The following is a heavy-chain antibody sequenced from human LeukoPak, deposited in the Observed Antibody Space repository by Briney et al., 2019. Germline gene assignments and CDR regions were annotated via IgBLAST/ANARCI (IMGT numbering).Heavy chain of an antibody. J-gene: IGHJ4*02. D-gene: IGHD2-2*01. V-gene: IGHV3-23*01. Sequence: HPGGSLRLSCAASGITFSSYSMSWVRQAPGKGLEWVSSISFSGTTTYYADSVKGRFTVSRDNSKNTLYLQRDGLRAEDTAVYYCARDPTELQLLSYYFDYWGRGTLVAVSS. CDR1: GITFSSYS. CDR2: ISFSGTTT. CDR3: ARDPTELQLLSYYFDY.